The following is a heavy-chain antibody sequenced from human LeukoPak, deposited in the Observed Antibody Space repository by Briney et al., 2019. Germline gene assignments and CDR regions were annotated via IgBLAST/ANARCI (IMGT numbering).Heavy chain of an antibody. D-gene: IGHD6-6*01. V-gene: IGHV3-21*01. Sequence: GGSLRLSCAASGFTFSSYSMNWVRQAPGKGLEWVSSISSSSSYIYYADSVKGRFTISRDNAKNSLYLQMNSLRAEDTAVYYCARDFIVQLVYGMDVWGQGTTVTVSS. J-gene: IGHJ6*02. CDR2: ISSSSSYI. CDR3: ARDFIVQLVYGMDV. CDR1: GFTFSSYS.